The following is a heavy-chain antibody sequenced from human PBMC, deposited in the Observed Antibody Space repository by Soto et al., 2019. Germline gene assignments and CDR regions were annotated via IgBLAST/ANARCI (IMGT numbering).Heavy chain of an antibody. CDR1: GFTVSSNY. CDR2: ISGSGGST. D-gene: IGHD3-22*01. Sequence: PGGSLRLSCAASGFTVSSNYMSWVRQAPGKGLEWVSAISGSGGSTNYADSVKGRSTISRDNSKNTLYLQMNSLRVEDTAVYYCAKVDYYDSSGYYSEGYYYAMDVWGQGTTVTVSS. J-gene: IGHJ6*02. CDR3: AKVDYYDSSGYYSEGYYYAMDV. V-gene: IGHV3-23*01.